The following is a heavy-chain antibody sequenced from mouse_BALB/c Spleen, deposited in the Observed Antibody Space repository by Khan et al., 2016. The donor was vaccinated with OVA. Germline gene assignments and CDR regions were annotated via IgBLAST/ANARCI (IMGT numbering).Heavy chain of an antibody. D-gene: IGHD2-2*01. J-gene: IGHJ3*01. CDR3: TRHGSVAWFSY. Sequence: VQLKQSGPELMKPGASVKISCKASGYSFTTYYIHWVLQSPGTSLEWIGYIDPFSGGTTYNQKFKGQATFTVDKSSSTAYIHLTNLTSEDSAVYYCTRHGSVAWFSYWGQGTLVTVSA. CDR1: GYSFTTYY. V-gene: IGHV1S135*01. CDR2: IDPFSGGT.